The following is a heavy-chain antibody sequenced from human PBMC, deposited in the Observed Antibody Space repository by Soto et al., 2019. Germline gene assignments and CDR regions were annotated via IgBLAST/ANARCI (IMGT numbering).Heavy chain of an antibody. J-gene: IGHJ6*02. CDR1: GFTFSSYG. Sequence: PGGSLRLSCAASGFTFSSYGMHWVRQAPGKGLEWVAVIWYDGSNKYYADSVKGRFTISRDNSKNTLYLQMNSLRAEDTAVYYCARDRWAAAQDYYYYYGMDVWGQGTTVTVSS. V-gene: IGHV3-33*01. D-gene: IGHD2-2*01. CDR3: ARDRWAAAQDYYYYYGMDV. CDR2: IWYDGSNK.